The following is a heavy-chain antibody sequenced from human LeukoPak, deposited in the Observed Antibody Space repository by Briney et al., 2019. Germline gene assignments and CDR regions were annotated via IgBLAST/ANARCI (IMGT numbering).Heavy chain of an antibody. D-gene: IGHD4-17*01. CDR2: INWNGGST. CDR3: ARDRFSGPDYGDYTPQLRYYYYYYMDV. J-gene: IGHJ6*03. Sequence: GRSLRLSCAASGFTFSSYAIHWVRQAPGKGLEWVSGINWNGGSTGYADSVKGRFTISRDNAKNSLYLQMNSLRAEDTALYYCARDRFSGPDYGDYTPQLRYYYYYYMDVWGKGTTVTVSS. V-gene: IGHV3-20*04. CDR1: GFTFSSYA.